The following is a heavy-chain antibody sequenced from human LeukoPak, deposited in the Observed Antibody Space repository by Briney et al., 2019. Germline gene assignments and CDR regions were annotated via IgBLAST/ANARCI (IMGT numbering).Heavy chain of an antibody. CDR1: GFTFSSYA. D-gene: IGHD5-18*01. J-gene: IGHJ6*02. CDR2: ISGSGGST. V-gene: IGHV3-23*01. Sequence: GGSLTLSCAASGFTFSSYAMSWVRQAPGKGLEWVSAISGSGGSTYYADSVKGRFTISRDNSKNTLYLQMNSLRAEDTAVYYCAKAGYSYGTYYYYGMDAWGQGTTVTVSS. CDR3: AKAGYSYGTYYYYGMDA.